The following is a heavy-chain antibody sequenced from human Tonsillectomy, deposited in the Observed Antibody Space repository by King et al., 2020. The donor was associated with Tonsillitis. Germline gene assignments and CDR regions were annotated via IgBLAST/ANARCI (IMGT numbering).Heavy chain of an antibody. V-gene: IGHV4-30-2*01. CDR2: IYHSGST. J-gene: IGHJ4*02. Sequence: QLQESGSGLVKPSQTLSLTCAVSGGSINSGGYSWSWIRQPPGKGLEWIGYIYHSGSTYYNPSLKSRVTISVDRSKNQFPLKLSSVTAADTAVYYCARSYVWGSYRYTAYFDYWGQGTLVTVSS. CDR1: GGSINSGGYS. CDR3: ARSYVWGSYRYTAYFDY. D-gene: IGHD3-16*02.